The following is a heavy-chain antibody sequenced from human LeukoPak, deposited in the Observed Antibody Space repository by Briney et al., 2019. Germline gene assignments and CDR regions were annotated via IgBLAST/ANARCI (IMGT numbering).Heavy chain of an antibody. J-gene: IGHJ3*02. CDR1: GYTFNEFG. Sequence: ASVTVSCKASGYTFNEFGISWVRQAPGQGLEWMGWISAYDGGTKYAQSLQGRLSMTTETSTTTAYMELRSLRSDDTAVYYCARLARYHLLEASDIWGQGTMVTVSS. CDR2: ISAYDGGT. CDR3: ARLARYHLLEASDI. D-gene: IGHD2-2*01. V-gene: IGHV1-18*01.